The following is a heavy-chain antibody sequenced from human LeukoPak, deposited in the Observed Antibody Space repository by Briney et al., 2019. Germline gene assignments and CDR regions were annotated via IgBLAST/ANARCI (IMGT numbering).Heavy chain of an antibody. CDR3: ARRGARGSPVDY. D-gene: IGHD6-25*01. CDR1: GFTFSDYY. V-gene: IGHV3-11*01. Sequence: KAGGSLRLSCAASGFTFSDYYMSWIRQAPGKGLEWVSYISSSGSTIYYADSVKGRFTISRDNAENSLYLQMNSLRAEDTAVYYCARRGARGSPVDYWGQGTLVTVSS. J-gene: IGHJ4*02. CDR2: ISSSGSTI.